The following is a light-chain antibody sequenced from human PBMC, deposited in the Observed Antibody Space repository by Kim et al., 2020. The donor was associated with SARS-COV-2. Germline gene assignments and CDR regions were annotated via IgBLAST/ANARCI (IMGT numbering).Light chain of an antibody. CDR2: GAS. V-gene: IGKV3-15*01. Sequence: EIVMTQSPATLSVSPGERATLSCRASRSASINLAWYQQNRGQAPRLLIYGASTRATGIPARFSGSGSGTEFTPTISSLQSEDFAVYYCQQYSSWPLTFGGGTKVDIK. J-gene: IGKJ4*01. CDR1: RSASIN. CDR3: QQYSSWPLT.